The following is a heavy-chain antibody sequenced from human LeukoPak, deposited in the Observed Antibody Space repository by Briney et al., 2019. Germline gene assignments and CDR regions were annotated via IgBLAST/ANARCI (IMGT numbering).Heavy chain of an antibody. CDR2: ISAYNGNT. CDR1: GYTFTSYG. V-gene: IGHV1-18*01. J-gene: IGHJ6*02. Sequence: ASVKVSFKASGYTFTSYGISWVRQAPGQGLEWMGWISAYNGNTNYAQKLQGRVTMTTDTATSTAYMELRSLRSDDTAVYYCAREEGSTSFGPYYYGMDVWGQGTTVTVSS. D-gene: IGHD2-2*01. CDR3: AREEGSTSFGPYYYGMDV.